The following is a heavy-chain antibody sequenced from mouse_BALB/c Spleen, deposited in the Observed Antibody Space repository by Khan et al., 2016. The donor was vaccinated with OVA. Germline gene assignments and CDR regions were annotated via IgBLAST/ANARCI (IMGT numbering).Heavy chain of an antibody. CDR3: CISGYSSFAY. J-gene: IGHJ3*01. CDR2: IYSQNGDT. Sequence: EVQLQESGPELVKPGASVKISCRASGYTFTDYIMDWLQQSHGTSLEWIGYIYSQNGDTGYNQKFKTKVTLTVDTSSSPASMERRSLTSDDSEVYYCCISGYSSFAYRGQRTLVTVSA. CDR1: GYTFTDYI. V-gene: IGHV1S29*02. D-gene: IGHD3-1*01.